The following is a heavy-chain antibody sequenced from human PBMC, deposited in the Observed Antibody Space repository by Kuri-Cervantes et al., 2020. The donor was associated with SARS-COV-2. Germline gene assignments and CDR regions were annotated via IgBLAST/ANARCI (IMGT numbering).Heavy chain of an antibody. CDR2: FYSSGVT. CDR3: ARDNVLFSGSGFDY. D-gene: IGHD1-26*01. V-gene: IGHV4-59*01. CDR1: GGSISSYY. Sequence: GPLRFPCSVSGGSISSYYWGWIRQPPGKGLEWIGCFYSSGVTNYNPSLKSRVTISVDTSKNQLSLILSSVTAEDTAVYYCARDNVLFSGSGFDYWGQGTLVTVSS. J-gene: IGHJ4*02.